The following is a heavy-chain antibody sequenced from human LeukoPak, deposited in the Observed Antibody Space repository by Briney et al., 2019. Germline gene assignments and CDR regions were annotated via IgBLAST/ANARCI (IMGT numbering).Heavy chain of an antibody. V-gene: IGHV3-64D*08. CDR1: GLTFTSYA. J-gene: IGHJ4*02. CDR2: ISPDGGVT. Sequence: GGSLRLSCSASGLTFTSYAMFWVRQAPGKGLEYVSAISPDGGVTYYADSVKGRFTISRDNSKDTLYLQMSSLRVEDTAVYYCVTRPPAGRYFDYWGQGTKVTVSS. CDR3: VTRPPAGRYFDY. D-gene: IGHD2-2*01.